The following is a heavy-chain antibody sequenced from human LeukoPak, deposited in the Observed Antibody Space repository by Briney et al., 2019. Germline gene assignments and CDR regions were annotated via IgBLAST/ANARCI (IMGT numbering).Heavy chain of an antibody. Sequence: GESLKISCKGLGYRFTMYWIGWVRQMPGKGLEWMAIIYPGDSDTRYSPSFQGQVTISADKSASTAYLQWDSLKASDTAMYYCARHMGSYYYGMDVWGPGTTVTVSS. D-gene: IGHD3-10*01. CDR3: ARHMGSYYYGMDV. J-gene: IGHJ6*01. CDR1: GYRFTMYW. V-gene: IGHV5-51*01. CDR2: IYPGDSDT.